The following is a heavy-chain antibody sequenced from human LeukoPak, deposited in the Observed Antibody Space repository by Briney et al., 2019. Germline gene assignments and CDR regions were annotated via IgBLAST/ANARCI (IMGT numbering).Heavy chain of an antibody. CDR2: IGGSGGST. CDR1: GLTFSSYA. V-gene: IGHV3-23*01. Sequence: GGSLRLSCAASGLTFSSYAMSWVRQAPGKGLEWVSTIGGSGGSTYYTDSVKGRFTISRDDSKNTLYVQMKSLRAEDTAVYYCAKRSGSYYWGFDYWGQGTLVTVSS. CDR3: AKRSGSYYWGFDY. J-gene: IGHJ4*02. D-gene: IGHD1-26*01.